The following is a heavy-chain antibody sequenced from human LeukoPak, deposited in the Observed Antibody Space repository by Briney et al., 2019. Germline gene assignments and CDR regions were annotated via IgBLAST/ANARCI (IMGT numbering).Heavy chain of an antibody. Sequence: SETLSLTCTVSGGCISNRNYHWGRIRQPPGKGLEWIGSICSSGSAYYNPSLKSRVTTSIDTSKNRFSLRLTSVTAADTAVYYCASLRGSGSYYTTGFDYWGQGTLVTVSS. V-gene: IGHV4-39*01. CDR1: GGCISNRNYH. J-gene: IGHJ4*02. D-gene: IGHD3-10*01. CDR2: ICSSGSA. CDR3: ASLRGSGSYYTTGFDY.